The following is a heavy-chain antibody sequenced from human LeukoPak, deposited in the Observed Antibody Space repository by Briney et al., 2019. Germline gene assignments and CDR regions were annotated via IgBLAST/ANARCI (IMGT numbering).Heavy chain of an antibody. Sequence: GGSLRLSCAASGFTFDDYAMHWVRQAPGKGLEWVSLISWDGGSTYYADSVKGRFTISRDNAKNSLYLQMNNLRAEDTALYHCARGLRYFDWLLSDYWGQGTLVTVSS. CDR2: ISWDGGST. V-gene: IGHV3-43D*03. D-gene: IGHD3-9*01. CDR3: ARGLRYFDWLLSDY. CDR1: GFTFDDYA. J-gene: IGHJ4*02.